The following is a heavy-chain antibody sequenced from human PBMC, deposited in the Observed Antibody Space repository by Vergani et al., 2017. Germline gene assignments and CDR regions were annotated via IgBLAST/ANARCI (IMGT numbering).Heavy chain of an antibody. CDR1: GFTFSNSA. Sequence: EVHLLESGGGQVEAGGSLGLSCVASGFTFSNSAMSWVRQTSGKGLEWVSAISGHGGRTYYADSVKGRFTISRDNSKNTVYLQMNSLKAEDRATYYCAREXRSNTSPFVGDWGQGTLVTV. J-gene: IGHJ4*02. CDR2: ISGHGGRT. V-gene: IGHV3-23*01. D-gene: IGHD2/OR15-2a*01. CDR3: AREXRSNTSPFVGD.